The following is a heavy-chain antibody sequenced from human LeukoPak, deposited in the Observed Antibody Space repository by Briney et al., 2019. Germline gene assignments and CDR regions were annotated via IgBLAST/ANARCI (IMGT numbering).Heavy chain of an antibody. J-gene: IGHJ4*02. CDR2: ISAYNGNT. CDR3: ARVTYYYDSSGYTH. CDR1: GYTFTSYG. Sequence: ASVKVSCKASGYTFTSYGISWVRQAPGQGLEWMGWISAYNGNTNYAQKPQGRVTMTTDTSTSTAYMELRSLRSDDTAVYYCARVTYYYDSSGYTHWGQGTLVTVSS. V-gene: IGHV1-18*01. D-gene: IGHD3-22*01.